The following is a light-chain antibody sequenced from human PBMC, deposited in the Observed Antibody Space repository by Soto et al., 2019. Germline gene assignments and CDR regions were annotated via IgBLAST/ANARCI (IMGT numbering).Light chain of an antibody. V-gene: IGLV2-14*01. CDR2: DVS. Sequence: QSALTQPASVSGSPGQSITISCTGTSSDVGGYNYVSWYQQHPGKAPKLMIYDVSNRPSGVSNRFSGSKSGNTASLTISGLQAEDEAVYYCSSFTDTGTVMFGGGTQLTVL. J-gene: IGLJ3*02. CDR3: SSFTDTGTVM. CDR1: SSDVGGYNY.